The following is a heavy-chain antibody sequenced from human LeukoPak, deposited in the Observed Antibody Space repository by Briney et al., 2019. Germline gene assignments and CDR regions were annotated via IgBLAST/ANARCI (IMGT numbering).Heavy chain of an antibody. CDR1: GYTFTGYY. CDR2: INPNSGGT. V-gene: IGHV1-2*02. J-gene: IGHJ6*03. Sequence: ASVKVSCKASGYTFTGYYMHWVRQAPGQGLEWMGWINPNSGGTNYAQKFQGRVTMTRDTSISTAYMELSRLRSDDTAVYYCARDPGRLDSTVTSDLDYYYYYYMDVWGKGTTVTISS. CDR3: ARDPGRLDSTVTSDLDYYYYYYMDV. D-gene: IGHD4-17*01.